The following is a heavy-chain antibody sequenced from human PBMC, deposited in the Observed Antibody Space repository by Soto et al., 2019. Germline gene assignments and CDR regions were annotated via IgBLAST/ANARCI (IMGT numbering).Heavy chain of an antibody. CDR3: ARSGGSNSWYGVFDF. D-gene: IGHD2-15*01. CDR1: SDSITSGPYY. V-gene: IGHV4-31*01. Sequence: QVQLQESGPGLVKPSQTLSLTCTVSSDSITSGPYYWSWVRQHPGRGLEWIGYIYYRGNSYYNPSLKSPISLSLNRSKDQFFLELNSVTAADTAVYYCARSGGSNSWYGVFDFWGQGTLVTVSS. J-gene: IGHJ4*02. CDR2: IYYRGNS.